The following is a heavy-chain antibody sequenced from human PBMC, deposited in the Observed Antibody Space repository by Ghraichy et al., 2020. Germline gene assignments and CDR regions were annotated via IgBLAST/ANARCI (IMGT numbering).Heavy chain of an antibody. Sequence: LTCAASGFTFSSYGMHWVRQAPGKGLEWVAFIRYDGSNKYYADSVKGRFTISRDNSKNTLYLQMNSLRAEDTAVYYCAKDGLPSGWASSDALDIWGQGKMVTVSA. CDR1: GFTFSSYG. CDR3: AKDGLPSGWASSDALDI. J-gene: IGHJ3*02. V-gene: IGHV3-30*02. D-gene: IGHD6-19*01. CDR2: IRYDGSNK.